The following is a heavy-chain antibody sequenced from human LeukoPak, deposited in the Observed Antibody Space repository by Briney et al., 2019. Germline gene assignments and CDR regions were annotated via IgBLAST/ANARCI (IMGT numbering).Heavy chain of an antibody. Sequence: GGSLRLSCAASGFTFSSYAMSWVRQAPGKGLEWVSAISGSGGSTYYADSVKGRFTISRDNSKNTLYLQMNSLRAEDTAVYYCAKEFMITFGGVIVLSYFDYWGQGTLVTVSS. CDR3: AKEFMITFGGVIVLSYFDY. CDR1: GFTFSSYA. J-gene: IGHJ4*02. CDR2: ISGSGGST. D-gene: IGHD3-16*02. V-gene: IGHV3-23*01.